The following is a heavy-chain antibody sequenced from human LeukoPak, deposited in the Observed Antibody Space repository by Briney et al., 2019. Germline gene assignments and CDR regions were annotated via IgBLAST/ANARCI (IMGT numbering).Heavy chain of an antibody. V-gene: IGHV4-31*03. CDR2: IYYSGST. CDR3: ARGGCTNGVCYSYNY. J-gene: IGHJ4*02. D-gene: IGHD2-8*01. Sequence: MTSETLSLTCTVSGGSISSGGYYWSWIRQHPGKGLEWIGYIYYSGSTYYNPSLKSRVTISVDTSKNQFSLKLSSVTAADTAVYCCARGGCTNGVCYSYNYWGQGTLVTVSS. CDR1: GGSISSGGYY.